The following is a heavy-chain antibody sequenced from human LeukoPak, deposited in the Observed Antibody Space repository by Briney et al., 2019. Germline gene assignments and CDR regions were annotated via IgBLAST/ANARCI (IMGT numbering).Heavy chain of an antibody. CDR2: INHSGST. D-gene: IGHD3-10*01. V-gene: IGHV4-34*01. CDR1: GGSFSGYY. Sequence: PSETLSLTCAVYGGSFSGYYWSWIRQPPGKGLEWIGEINHSGSTNYNPSLKSRVTISVDTSKNQFSLKLGSVTAADTAVYYCARGGGYYYGSGSYYNIWGQGTLVTVSS. J-gene: IGHJ4*02. CDR3: ARGGGYYYGSGSYYNI.